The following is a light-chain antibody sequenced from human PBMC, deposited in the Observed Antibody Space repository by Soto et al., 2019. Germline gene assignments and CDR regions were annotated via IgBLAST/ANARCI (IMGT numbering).Light chain of an antibody. V-gene: IGKV2-30*01. J-gene: IGKJ4*01. Sequence: EAVMTQSPLSLPVTLGQPASISCRSTQSLVYSDGKSYLNWFQQRPGQSPRRLLYKVSNRDSGAPDRFSGSGSGTDFTLKISRVEAEDVRVYYCMQGTHWPLTFGGGTKVEIK. CDR2: KVS. CDR1: QSLVYSDGKSY. CDR3: MQGTHWPLT.